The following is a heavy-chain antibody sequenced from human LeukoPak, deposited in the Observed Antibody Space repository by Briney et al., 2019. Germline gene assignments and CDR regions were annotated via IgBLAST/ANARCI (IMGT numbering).Heavy chain of an antibody. D-gene: IGHD5-12*01. CDR3: AKEIEWLRFFDY. J-gene: IGHJ4*02. CDR2: ISYDGSNK. CDR1: GFTFSSYG. V-gene: IGHV3-30*18. Sequence: GGSLRLSCAASGFTFSSYGMHWVRQAPGKGLEWVAVISYDGSNKYYADSVKGRFTISRDNSKNTLYLQMNSLRAEDTAVYYCAKEIEWLRFFDYWGQGTLVTVSS.